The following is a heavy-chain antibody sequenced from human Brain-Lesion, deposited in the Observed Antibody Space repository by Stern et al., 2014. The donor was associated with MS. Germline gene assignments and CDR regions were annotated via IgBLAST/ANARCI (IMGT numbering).Heavy chain of an antibody. D-gene: IGHD3-10*01. CDR1: GFTFRNYS. Sequence: LQLVESGGGLVQPGGSLRLSCAASGFTFRNYSIHWVRQAPGKGLVWVSRVNNDGRRTSYADSVKGRFTMSRDNAKNTLYLQMNSLRVEDTAIYYCARGERWFDSWGQGTLVTVSS. CDR2: VNNDGRRT. V-gene: IGHV3-74*02. CDR3: ARGERWFDS. J-gene: IGHJ5*01.